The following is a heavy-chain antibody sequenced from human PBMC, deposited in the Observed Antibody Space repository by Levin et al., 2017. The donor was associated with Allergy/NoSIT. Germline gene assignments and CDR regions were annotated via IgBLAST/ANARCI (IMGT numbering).Heavy chain of an antibody. CDR2: ISGSGATT. J-gene: IGHJ6*02. CDR3: AKDRVSDFRSSGGDYYNYAMDD. V-gene: IGHV3-23*01. D-gene: IGHD6-19*01. CDR1: GFTSSTYA. Sequence: GESLKISCAASGFTSSTYAMSWVRQAPGKGLEWVSSISGSGATTYNAYSVRGRITISRDNSKNMVYLQMNSLRAEDTAVYYCAKDRVSDFRSSGGDYYNYAMDDWGQGTTVTVSS.